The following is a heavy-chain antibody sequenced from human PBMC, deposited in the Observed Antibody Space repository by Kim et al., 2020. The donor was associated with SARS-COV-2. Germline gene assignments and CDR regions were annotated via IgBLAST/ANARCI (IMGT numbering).Heavy chain of an antibody. D-gene: IGHD3-22*01. CDR1: GYTFTSYG. CDR3: ARDEQGPVGYYDSSGYHPYADAFDI. CDR2: ISAYNGNT. J-gene: IGHJ3*02. V-gene: IGHV1-18*04. Sequence: ASVKVSCKASGYTFTSYGISWVRQAPGQGLEWMGWISAYNGNTNYAQKLQGRVTMTTDTSTSTAYMELRSLRSDDTAVYYCARDEQGPVGYYDSSGYHPYADAFDIWGQGTMVTVSS.